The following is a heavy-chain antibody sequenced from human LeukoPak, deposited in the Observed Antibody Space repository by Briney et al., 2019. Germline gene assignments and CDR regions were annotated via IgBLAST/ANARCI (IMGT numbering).Heavy chain of an antibody. J-gene: IGHJ3*02. V-gene: IGHV4-59*01. CDR1: GGSISSYY. CDR3: VRAPKVYYHSSGYLDAFDI. CDR2: IYYSGST. Sequence: SETLSLTCTVSGGSISSYYWSWIRQPTGKGLEWIGYIYYSGSTNYNPSLKSRVTISVDTSKNQFSLKLSSVTAADTAVYYCVRAPKVYYHSSGYLDAFDIWGQGTMVTVSS. D-gene: IGHD3-22*01.